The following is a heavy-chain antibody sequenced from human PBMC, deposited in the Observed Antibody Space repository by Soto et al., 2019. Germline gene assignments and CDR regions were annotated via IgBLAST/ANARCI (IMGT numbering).Heavy chain of an antibody. CDR3: AREGWEAADGWFDP. J-gene: IGHJ5*02. Sequence: SVKVSCKASGGTFSSYAISWVRQAPGQGLEWMGGIIPIFGTANYAQKFQGRVTITADESTSTAYMELSSLRSEDTAVYYCAREGWEAADGWFDPWGQGTLVTVSS. CDR1: GGTFSSYA. CDR2: IIPIFGTA. V-gene: IGHV1-69*13. D-gene: IGHD1-26*01.